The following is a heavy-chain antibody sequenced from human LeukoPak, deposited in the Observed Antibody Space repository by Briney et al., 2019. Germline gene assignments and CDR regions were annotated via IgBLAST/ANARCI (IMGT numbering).Heavy chain of an antibody. V-gene: IGHV4-31*03. D-gene: IGHD4-17*01. CDR1: DDSITSGAYY. CDR3: ARYSGEFSFDY. CDR2: VYYTGSS. J-gene: IGHJ4*02. Sequence: SQTLSLTCTVSDDSITSGAYYWSWIRQHPGKGLEWIGYVYYTGSSYYNPSLERRVTISVGTSKDQFSLKLTSVTAADTAVHYCARYSGEFSFDYWGQGTPVTVSS.